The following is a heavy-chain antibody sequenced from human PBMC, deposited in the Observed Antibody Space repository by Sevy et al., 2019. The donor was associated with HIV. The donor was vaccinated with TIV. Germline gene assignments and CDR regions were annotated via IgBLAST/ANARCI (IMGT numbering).Heavy chain of an antibody. V-gene: IGHV3-7*01. CDR2: INEDGSRL. CDR3: ARDRAYSALDY. CDR1: GFTFSDSW. Sequence: GGSLRLSCVASGFTFSDSWMTWVRQAPGKGLERIAFINEDGSRLGYVDSVRGRFTISRENTKSSLYLQMNSLRAEDTAVYFCARDRAYSALDYWGQGTLVTV. D-gene: IGHD5-18*01. J-gene: IGHJ4*02.